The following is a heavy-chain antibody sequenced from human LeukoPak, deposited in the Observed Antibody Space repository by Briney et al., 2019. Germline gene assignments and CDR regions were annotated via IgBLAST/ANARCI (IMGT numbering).Heavy chain of an antibody. CDR3: ARQRYMDV. CDR2: INEDGSEK. V-gene: IGHV3-7*01. CDR1: GFTFSRYW. Sequence: GGSLRLSCAASGFTFSRYWMSWVRQAPGKGVEWVANINEDGSEKIYVDFVKGRFTISRDNAKNSLYLQMNSLRGEDRAVYYCARQRYMDVWGKGTTVTVSS. J-gene: IGHJ6*03.